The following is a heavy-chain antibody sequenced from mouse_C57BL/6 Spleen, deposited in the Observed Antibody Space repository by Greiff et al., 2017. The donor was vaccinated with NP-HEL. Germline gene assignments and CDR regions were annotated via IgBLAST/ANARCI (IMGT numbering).Heavy chain of an antibody. V-gene: IGHV1-80*01. CDR2: IYPGDGDT. J-gene: IGHJ4*01. CDR3: ARRAHYYGSSPPMDY. Sequence: QVQLKQSGAELVKPGASVKISCKASGYAFSSYWMNWVKQRPGKGLEWIGQIYPGDGDTNYNGKFKGKATLTADKSSSTAYMQLSSLTSEDSAVYFCARRAHYYGSSPPMDYWGQGTSVTVSS. D-gene: IGHD1-1*01. CDR1: GYAFSSYW.